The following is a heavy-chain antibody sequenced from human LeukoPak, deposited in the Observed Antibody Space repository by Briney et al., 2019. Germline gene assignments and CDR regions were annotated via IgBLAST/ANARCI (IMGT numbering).Heavy chain of an antibody. CDR2: IRGDGEST. J-gene: IGHJ4*02. CDR3: AKDIDFYDSSGYYHAGFDY. CDR1: GFTFDDYA. Sequence: PGGSLRLSCAASGFTFDDYAMPWVRQGPGKGLEWVSLIRGDGESTYYADSVKGRFTISRDNRKNSLYLQMNSLRTEDTALYYCAKDIDFYDSSGYYHAGFDYLGQGTLVTVSS. D-gene: IGHD3-22*01. V-gene: IGHV3-43*02.